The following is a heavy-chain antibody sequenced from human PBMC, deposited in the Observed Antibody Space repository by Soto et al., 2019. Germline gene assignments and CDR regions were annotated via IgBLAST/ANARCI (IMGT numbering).Heavy chain of an antibody. CDR1: GFSFGSYT. Sequence: PGGSLRLSCVTSGFSFGSYTMGWVRQAPGEGLEWVSSISGTSRYIYYADSMGGRFTISRDNAKSSLSLQMTSLRAEDTAVYYCARSFSSRAARRLDYWGQGILVTVSS. J-gene: IGHJ4*02. D-gene: IGHD6-6*01. CDR3: ARSFSSRAARRLDY. V-gene: IGHV3-21*01. CDR2: ISGTSRYI.